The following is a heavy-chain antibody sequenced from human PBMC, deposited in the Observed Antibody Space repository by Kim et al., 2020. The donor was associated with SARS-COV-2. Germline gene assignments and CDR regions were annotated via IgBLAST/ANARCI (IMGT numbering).Heavy chain of an antibody. J-gene: IGHJ4*02. D-gene: IGHD3-10*01. V-gene: IGHV3-30*07. Sequence: PLKGRFTTSRENSKKTLYLQMNSLRAGDTAVYYCVRDLVSYYGSGSYMDYWGQGTLVTVSS. CDR3: VRDLVSYYGSGSYMDY.